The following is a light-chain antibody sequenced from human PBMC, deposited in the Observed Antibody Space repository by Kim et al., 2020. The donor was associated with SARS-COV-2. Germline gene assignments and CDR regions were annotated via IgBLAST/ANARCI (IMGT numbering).Light chain of an antibody. V-gene: IGKV3-20*01. CDR3: QQYDNSPYT. CDR1: QSVTSNN. J-gene: IGKJ2*01. Sequence: LSPGERATLSCRASQSVTSNNLAWVQQKPGQAPGLLIYGTSSRATGIPDRFSGSGSGTDFTLTISRLEPEDFAVYYCQQYDNSPYTFGQGTKLEI. CDR2: GTS.